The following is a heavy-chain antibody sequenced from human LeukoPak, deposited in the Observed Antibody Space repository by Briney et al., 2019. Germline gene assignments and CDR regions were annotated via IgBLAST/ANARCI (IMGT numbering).Heavy chain of an antibody. CDR1: GGSISSYY. J-gene: IGHJ2*01. V-gene: IGHV4-59*01. D-gene: IGHD1-14*01. CDR2: IYYSGRT. CDR3: ARDGNPWNLDV. Sequence: PSQTLSLTCTVSGGSISSYYWTWIRQPPGKALEWIGYIYYSGRTSYNPSLKSRVTMSVDTSKNQFSLKLSSVTAADTAVYFCARDGNPWNLDVWGRGTLVTVSS.